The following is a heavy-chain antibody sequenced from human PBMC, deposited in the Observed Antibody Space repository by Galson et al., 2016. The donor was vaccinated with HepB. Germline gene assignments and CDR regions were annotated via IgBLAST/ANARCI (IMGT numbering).Heavy chain of an antibody. V-gene: IGHV4-30-2*01. D-gene: IGHD2-21*02. J-gene: IGHJ4*02. CDR2: IYHTGTT. CDR3: VKGPFEGGDVY. Sequence: TLSLTCAVSGGSISSGGYSWSWIRQPPGKGLEWIGYIYHTGTTYYNPSLESRVTISVGRSKKQFSLNLSSVTAADTAVYYCVKGPFEGGDVYWGQGTLVTVSS. CDR1: GGSISSGGYS.